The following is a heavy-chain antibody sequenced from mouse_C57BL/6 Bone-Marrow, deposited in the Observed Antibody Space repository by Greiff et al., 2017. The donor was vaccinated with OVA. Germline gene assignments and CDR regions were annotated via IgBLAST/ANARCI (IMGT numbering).Heavy chain of an antibody. D-gene: IGHD2-2*01. CDR2: IWRGGST. CDR1: GFSLTSYG. V-gene: IGHV2-5*01. J-gene: IGHJ4*01. Sequence: VRLQQSGPGLVQPSQSLSITCTVSGFSLTSYGVHWVRQSPGKGLEWLGVIWRGGSTDYNAAFMSRLSITKDNSKSQVFFKMNSLQADDTAIYYCAKGVTTVYYAMDYWGQGTSVTVSS. CDR3: AKGVTTVYYAMDY.